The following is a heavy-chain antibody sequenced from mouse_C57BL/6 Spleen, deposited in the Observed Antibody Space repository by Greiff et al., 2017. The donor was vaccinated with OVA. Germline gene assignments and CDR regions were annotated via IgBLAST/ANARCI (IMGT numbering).Heavy chain of an antibody. Sequence: VQLQQSGAELVRPGASVKLSCKASGYTFTDYYINWVKQRPGQGLEWIARIYPGSGNTYYNEKFKGKATLTAEKSSSTAYMQLSSLTSEDSAVYFCARALYYYKDWYFDVWGTGTTVTVSS. D-gene: IGHD1-1*01. CDR1: GYTFTDYY. J-gene: IGHJ1*03. CDR3: ARALYYYKDWYFDV. CDR2: IYPGSGNT. V-gene: IGHV1-76*01.